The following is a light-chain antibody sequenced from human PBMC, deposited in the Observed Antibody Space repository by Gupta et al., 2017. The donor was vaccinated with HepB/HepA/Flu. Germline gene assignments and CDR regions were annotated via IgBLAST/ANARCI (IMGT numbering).Light chain of an antibody. CDR1: QSVSSSY. Sequence: EIVLTQSPGTLSLSPGERVTLSCRASQSVSSSYLAWYQQKPGQAPRLLIYGASSRATGIPDRFSGSGSGTDFTLTIIRLEPEEFAVYYWQQYGSSPLTFGGGTKVEIK. CDR2: GAS. CDR3: QQYGSSPLT. J-gene: IGKJ4*01. V-gene: IGKV3-20*01.